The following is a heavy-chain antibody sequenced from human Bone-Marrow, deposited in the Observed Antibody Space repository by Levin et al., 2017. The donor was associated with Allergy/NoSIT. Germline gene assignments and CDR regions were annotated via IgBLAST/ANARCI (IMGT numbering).Heavy chain of an antibody. CDR2: ISWNSDNI. V-gene: IGHV3-9*01. Sequence: GGSLRLSCAASGFTFDDDVMHWVRQAPGKGLEWVSGISWNSDNIGYADSVKGRFTISRDNAKNSLYLQMNSLRIDDTALYYCTRGGLGSGMNWGQGSLVIVSS. J-gene: IGHJ4*02. D-gene: IGHD3-10*02. CDR3: TRGGLGSGMN. CDR1: GFTFDDDV.